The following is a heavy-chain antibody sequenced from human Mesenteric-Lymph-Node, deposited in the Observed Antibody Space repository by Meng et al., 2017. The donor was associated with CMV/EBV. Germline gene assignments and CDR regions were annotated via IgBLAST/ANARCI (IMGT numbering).Heavy chain of an antibody. Sequence: GGPLRLSCAASGFTFSSYWMSWVRQAPGKGLEWVANIKQDGSEKYYVDSVKGRFTISRDNAKNSLYLQMNSLRAEDTAVYYCATPRVPAAKSEYFQHWGQGTLVTVSS. D-gene: IGHD2-2*01. CDR1: GFTFSSYW. J-gene: IGHJ1*01. V-gene: IGHV3-7*01. CDR3: ATPRVPAAKSEYFQH. CDR2: IKQDGSEK.